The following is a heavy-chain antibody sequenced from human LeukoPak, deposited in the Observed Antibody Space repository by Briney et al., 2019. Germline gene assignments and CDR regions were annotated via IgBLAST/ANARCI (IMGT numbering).Heavy chain of an antibody. Sequence: ASVKVSRKASGYTFTSYAMNWVRQAPGQGLEWMGWINTNTGNPTYAQGFTGRFVFSLDTSVSTAYLQISSLKAEDTAVYYCARDPTGDSSSWYYFDYWGQGTLVTVS. CDR2: INTNTGNP. CDR1: GYTFTSYA. V-gene: IGHV7-4-1*02. J-gene: IGHJ4*02. CDR3: ARDPTGDSSSWYYFDY. D-gene: IGHD6-13*01.